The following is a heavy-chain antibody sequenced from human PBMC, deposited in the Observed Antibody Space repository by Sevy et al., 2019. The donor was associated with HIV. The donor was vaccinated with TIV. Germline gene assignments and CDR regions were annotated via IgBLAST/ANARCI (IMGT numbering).Heavy chain of an antibody. V-gene: IGHV3-48*03. D-gene: IGHD3-22*01. Sequence: GESLKISCEASGFTFSSYEMNWVRQAPGKGLEWVSYISSSGTTIKYADSVKGRFTIYRDNAKNSLYMQMNSLRAEDTAVYYCARVDANYDKGFDPWGQGTLVTVSS. CDR1: GFTFSSYE. CDR2: ISSSGTTI. CDR3: ARVDANYDKGFDP. J-gene: IGHJ5*02.